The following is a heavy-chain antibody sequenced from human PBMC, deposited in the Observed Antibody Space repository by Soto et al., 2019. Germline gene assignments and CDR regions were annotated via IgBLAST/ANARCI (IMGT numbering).Heavy chain of an antibody. V-gene: IGHV2-5*02. CDR1: GFSLSTRGVG. CDR2: IYWDDDK. CDR3: ALSSEYMYADF. D-gene: IGHD2-8*01. J-gene: IGHJ4*02. Sequence: QITLKESGPTLVKPTQTLTLTCTFSGFSLSTRGVGVGWIRQPPGKALEWLTLIYWDDDKRYSPSLKSRLTIIKDTSKDQVVLTMTNIDPVDTATYYCALSSEYMYADFWGQGILVVVSS.